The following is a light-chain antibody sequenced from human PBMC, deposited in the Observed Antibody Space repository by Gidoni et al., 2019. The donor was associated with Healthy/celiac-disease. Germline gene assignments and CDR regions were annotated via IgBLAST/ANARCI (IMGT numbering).Light chain of an antibody. CDR2: LGS. V-gene: IGKV2-28*01. J-gene: IGKJ1*01. Sequence: DLVITLSPLSLLVTPAEPASISCRSSQSLLHSNGYNYLDWYLQKPGQSPQLLIYLGSNRASGVPDRFSGSGSGTDFTLKISRVEAEDVGVYYCMQALQTPWTFGQGTKVEIK. CDR1: QSLLHSNGYNY. CDR3: MQALQTPWT.